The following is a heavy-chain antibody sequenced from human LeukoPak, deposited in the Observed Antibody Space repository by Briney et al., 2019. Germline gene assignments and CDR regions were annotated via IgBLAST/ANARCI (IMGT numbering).Heavy chain of an antibody. CDR3: ARGSSGSYSDFDY. J-gene: IGHJ4*02. Sequence: GASVKVSCKASGYTFTGYYMHWVRQAPGQGLEWMGWINANNGDTNSAQNFQGRVTMTRDTSISTAYMELSSLRSDDTAVYYCARGSSGSYSDFDYWGQGTLVTVSS. CDR2: INANNGDT. CDR1: GYTFTGYY. D-gene: IGHD1-26*01. V-gene: IGHV1-2*02.